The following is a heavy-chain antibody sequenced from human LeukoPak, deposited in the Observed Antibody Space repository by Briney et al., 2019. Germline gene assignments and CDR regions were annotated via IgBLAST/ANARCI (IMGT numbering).Heavy chain of an antibody. Sequence: GGSLRLSCAASGFTFSSYSMNWVRQAPGKGLEWVSSISSSSSYIYYADSVKGRFTISRDNAKNSLYLQMNSLRAEDTAVYYCAILDGVFGVVIMRPLGIAPSPNYWGQGTLVTVSS. CDR3: AILDGVFGVVIMRPLGIAPSPNY. CDR2: ISSSSSYI. V-gene: IGHV3-21*04. D-gene: IGHD3-3*01. CDR1: GFTFSSYS. J-gene: IGHJ4*02.